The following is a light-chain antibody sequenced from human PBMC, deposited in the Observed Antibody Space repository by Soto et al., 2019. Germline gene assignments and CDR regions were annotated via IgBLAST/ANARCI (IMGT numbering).Light chain of an antibody. Sequence: ETVLTQSPATLSLSPGARATLSCRASQSISSYLAWYQQKPGQAPRLLIYDASNRATGIPARFSGSGSGTDFTLTISSLEPEDFAVYYCQQRSNWPPITFGQGTRLEI. CDR1: QSISSY. CDR2: DAS. CDR3: QQRSNWPPIT. V-gene: IGKV3-11*01. J-gene: IGKJ5*01.